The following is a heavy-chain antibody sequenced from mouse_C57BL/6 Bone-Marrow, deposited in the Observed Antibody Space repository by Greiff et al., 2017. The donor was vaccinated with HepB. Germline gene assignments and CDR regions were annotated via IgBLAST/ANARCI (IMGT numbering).Heavy chain of an antibody. J-gene: IGHJ4*01. CDR3: ARPPTVVATDYAMDY. V-gene: IGHV5-17*01. CDR2: ISSGSSTI. CDR1: GFTFSDYG. D-gene: IGHD1-1*01. Sequence: DVKLQESGGGLVKPGGSLKLSCAASGFTFSDYGMHWVRQAPEKGLEWVAYISSGSSTIYYADTVKGRFTISRDNAKNTLFLQMTSLRSEDTAMYYCARPPTVVATDYAMDYWGQGTSVTVSS.